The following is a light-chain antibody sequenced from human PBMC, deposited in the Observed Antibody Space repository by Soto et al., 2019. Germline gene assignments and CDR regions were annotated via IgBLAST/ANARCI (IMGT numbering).Light chain of an antibody. CDR1: SSDIGGYNF. CDR2: DVT. J-gene: IGLJ1*01. CDR3: CSYTDSNSDV. Sequence: QSALTQPASVSGSPEQSITISCTGTSSDIGGYNFVSWYQQHPGRAPKLIIYDVTNRPSGVSNRFSGSKSGNTASLTISGLQVEDEADYYCCSYTDSNSDVFGTGTKVTVL. V-gene: IGLV2-14*01.